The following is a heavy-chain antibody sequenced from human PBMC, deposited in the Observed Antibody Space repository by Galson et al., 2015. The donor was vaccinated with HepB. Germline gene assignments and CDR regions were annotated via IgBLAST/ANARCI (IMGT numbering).Heavy chain of an antibody. Sequence: SETLSLTCAVYGGSFSGYYWSWIRQPPGKGLEWIGEINHSGSTNYNPSLKSRVTISVDTSKNQFSLKLSSVTAADTAVYYCARGRGSSWGQGTLVTVSS. CDR2: INHSGST. CDR1: GGSFSGYY. V-gene: IGHV4-34*01. CDR3: ARGRGSS. J-gene: IGHJ4*02. D-gene: IGHD1-26*01.